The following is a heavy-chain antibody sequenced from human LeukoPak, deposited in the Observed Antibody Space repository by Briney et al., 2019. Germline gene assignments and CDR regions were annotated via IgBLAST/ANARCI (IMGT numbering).Heavy chain of an antibody. D-gene: IGHD5-24*01. CDR2: IYYSGNT. CDR1: GASISSSAYY. V-gene: IGHV4-39*07. CDR3: ARGRDGYNFLNRGEYYYFDY. J-gene: IGHJ4*02. Sequence: PSETLSLTCIISGASISSSAYYWGWIRQPPGKGLEWIGTIYYSGNTYYNPSLKSRVTISVDTSKNQFSLKLSSVTAADTAVYYCARGRDGYNFLNRGEYYYFDYWGQGTLVTVSS.